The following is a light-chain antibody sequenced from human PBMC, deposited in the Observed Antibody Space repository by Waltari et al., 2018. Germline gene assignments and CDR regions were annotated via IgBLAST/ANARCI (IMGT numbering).Light chain of an antibody. CDR2: DAS. Sequence: AIQLTQSPSSLSASVGDRVTITCRASQGISSALAWYQQKPGKAPKLLIYDASSLESGVPSRFSGSGSGTDFTLTISSLEPEDFAVYYCQIRNNYTFGQGTKLEIK. CDR3: QIRNNYT. CDR1: QGISSA. J-gene: IGKJ2*01. V-gene: IGKV1D-13*01.